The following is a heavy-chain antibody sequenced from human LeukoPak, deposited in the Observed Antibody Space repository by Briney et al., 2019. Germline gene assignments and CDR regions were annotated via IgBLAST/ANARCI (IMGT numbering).Heavy chain of an antibody. CDR2: ISYDGSNK. D-gene: IGHD3-16*01. CDR3: ARVNYDYVWGSFDWFDP. V-gene: IGHV3-30*03. Sequence: GGSLRLSCAASGFTFSSYGMHWVRQAPGKGLEWVAVISYDGSNKYYADSVKGRFTISRDNSKNTLYLQMNSLRAEDTAVYYSARVNYDYVWGSFDWFDPWGQGTLVTVSS. J-gene: IGHJ5*02. CDR1: GFTFSSYG.